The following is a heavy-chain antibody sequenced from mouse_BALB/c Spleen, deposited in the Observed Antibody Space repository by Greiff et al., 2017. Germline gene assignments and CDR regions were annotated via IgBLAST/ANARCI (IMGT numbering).Heavy chain of an antibody. CDR2: IDPANGDT. CDR1: GFNIKDYY. CDR3: NAWGGNYFPFDY. Sequence: EVQLQQSGAELVRSGASVKLSCTASGFNIKDYYMHWVKQRPEQGLEWIGWIDPANGDTEYAPKFQGKATMTADTSSNTAYLQLSSLTSEDTAVYYCNAWGGNYFPFDYWGQGTTLTVSA. J-gene: IGHJ2*01. V-gene: IGHV14-4*02. D-gene: IGHD2-1*01.